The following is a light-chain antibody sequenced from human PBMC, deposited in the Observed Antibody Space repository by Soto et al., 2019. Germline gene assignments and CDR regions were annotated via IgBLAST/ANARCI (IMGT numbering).Light chain of an antibody. CDR1: QGGSSNN. CDR2: GAS. Sequence: EIVLTQSPGTLSLSGGERATLSCRASQGGSSNNLAWYQQKPGQAPRLLIYGASSRATGIPDRFSGSGSGTDFTLTINRLEPEDFAVYYCQQYGSSPHTFGHGTKLEIK. J-gene: IGKJ2*01. V-gene: IGKV3-20*01. CDR3: QQYGSSPHT.